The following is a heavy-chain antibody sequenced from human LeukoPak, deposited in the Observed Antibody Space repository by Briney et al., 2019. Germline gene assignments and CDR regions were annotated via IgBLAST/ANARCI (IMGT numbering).Heavy chain of an antibody. CDR2: IIPIFGTA. Sequence: ASVKVPCKASGGTFSSYAISWVRQAPGQGLEWMGGIIPIFGTANYAQKFQGRVTITADESTSTAYMELSSLRSEDTAVYYCARSTPDYSAFDIWGQGTMVTVSS. J-gene: IGHJ3*02. CDR1: GGTFSSYA. V-gene: IGHV1-69*13. CDR3: ARSTPDYSAFDI. D-gene: IGHD4-11*01.